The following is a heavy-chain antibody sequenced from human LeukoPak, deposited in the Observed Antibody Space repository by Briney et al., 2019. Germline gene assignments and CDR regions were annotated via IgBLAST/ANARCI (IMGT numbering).Heavy chain of an antibody. D-gene: IGHD2-2*01. CDR2: INSDGSST. J-gene: IGHJ3*02. V-gene: IGHV3-74*01. CDR3: ASIVVVPAARRYPFDI. Sequence: GGSLRLSCAASGFTFDDYGMSWVRQAPGKGLVWVSRINSDGSSTSYADSVKGRFTISRDNAKNTLYLQMNSLRAEDTAVYYCASIVVVPAARRYPFDIWGQGTMVTVSS. CDR1: GFTFDDYG.